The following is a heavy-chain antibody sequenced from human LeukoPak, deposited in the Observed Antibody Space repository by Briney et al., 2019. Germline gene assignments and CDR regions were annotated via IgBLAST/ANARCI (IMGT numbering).Heavy chain of an antibody. Sequence: KSGGSLRLSCAASGFTFSNAWMSWVRQAPGKGLEWVGRIKSKTDGGTTDYAAPVKGRFTISRDDSKNTLYLQMNSLKTEDTAVCYCTTDLVTMVRGVDDVDYWGQGTLVTVSS. CDR3: TTDLVTMVRGVDDVDY. V-gene: IGHV3-15*01. CDR1: GFTFSNAW. CDR2: IKSKTDGGTT. J-gene: IGHJ4*02. D-gene: IGHD3-10*01.